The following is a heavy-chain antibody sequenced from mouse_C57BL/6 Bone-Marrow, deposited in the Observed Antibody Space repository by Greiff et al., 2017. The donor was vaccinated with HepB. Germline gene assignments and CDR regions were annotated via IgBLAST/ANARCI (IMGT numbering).Heavy chain of an antibody. CDR3: ARDGSGPAWFAY. CDR1: GYAFTNYL. D-gene: IGHD3-2*02. J-gene: IGHJ3*01. V-gene: IGHV1-54*01. CDR2: INPGSGGT. Sequence: QVQLQQPGAELVRPGTSVKVSCKASGYAFTNYLIEWVKQRPGQGLEWIGVINPGSGGTNYNEKFKGKATLTADKSSSTAYMQLSSLTSEDSAVYFCARDGSGPAWFAYWGQGTLVTVSA.